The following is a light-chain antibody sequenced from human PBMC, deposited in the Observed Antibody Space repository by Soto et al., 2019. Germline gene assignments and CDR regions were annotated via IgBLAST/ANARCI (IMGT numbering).Light chain of an antibody. CDR1: SSDIGDYNY. CDR3: SSYTSTNTLV. J-gene: IGLJ2*01. V-gene: IGLV2-14*01. CDR2: GVS. Sequence: QSALTQPASVSGSPGQSITISCTGTSSDIGDYNYVSWYQQHPGKAHKLIIYGVSNRPSGISNRFSGSNSGNTASLTISGLQAEDEADYFCSSYTSTNTLVFGGGTKLTVL.